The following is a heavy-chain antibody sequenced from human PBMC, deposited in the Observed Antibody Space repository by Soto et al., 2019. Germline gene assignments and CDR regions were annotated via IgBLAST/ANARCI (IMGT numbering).Heavy chain of an antibody. J-gene: IGHJ6*02. V-gene: IGHV1-46*01. D-gene: IGHD6-13*01. CDR2: INPSSGTT. CDR3: VRAAAAGNGRRMDV. Sequence: QVQLVQSGAEVKMPGASVKVSCKASGYSFTSYYMRLVRQAPGQGLKWMGVINPSSGTTTNAQKFQGRGTMTRVTSTSTVYMELSSLPSGVTAVYYCVRAAAAGNGRRMDVWGQGTTVTVSS. CDR1: GYSFTSYY.